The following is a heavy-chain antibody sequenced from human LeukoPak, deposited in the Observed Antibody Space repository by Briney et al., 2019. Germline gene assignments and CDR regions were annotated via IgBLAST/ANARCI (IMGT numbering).Heavy chain of an antibody. CDR1: GASISNYY. Sequence: RSSETLSLTCTVSGASISNYYWAWMRQTPGKGLQWIAYRYKDVQSNYNPSLASRVTISLDMSKNQVSLRLSSVTTADTGVYFCARLKEYHSWMDVSGPGTTVTVSS. CDR3: ARLKEYHSWMDV. V-gene: IGHV4-4*09. J-gene: IGHJ6*02. D-gene: IGHD2-2*01. CDR2: RYKDVQS.